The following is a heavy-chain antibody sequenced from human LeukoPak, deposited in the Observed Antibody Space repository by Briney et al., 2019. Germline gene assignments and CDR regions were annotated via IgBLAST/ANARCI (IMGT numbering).Heavy chain of an antibody. D-gene: IGHD2-2*01. J-gene: IGHJ6*02. V-gene: IGHV4-39*07. Sequence: SETLSLTCTVSGGSISSSSYYWGWLRQPPGKGLEWIGSIYYSGTTYYNPSLKSRVTISVDTSKNQFSLKLSSVTAADTAVYYCARDLTGYCSSTSCRKYYYYGMDVWGQGTTVTVSS. CDR2: IYYSGTT. CDR1: GGSISSSSYY. CDR3: ARDLTGYCSSTSCRKYYYYGMDV.